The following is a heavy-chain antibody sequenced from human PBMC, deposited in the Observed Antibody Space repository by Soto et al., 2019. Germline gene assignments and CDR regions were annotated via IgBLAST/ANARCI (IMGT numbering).Heavy chain of an antibody. Sequence: PSETLSLTCTFSVDSINTDYYWRWIRQPPGEGLEWIGHIYYSGGTFYSPSLKSRLALSVDTSKNQFSLRLSSVTAADTAVYYCARDTAAKYSDSHSSYPPFDGWGQGTLVTVSS. J-gene: IGHJ5*02. V-gene: IGHV4-30-4*01. CDR2: IYYSGGT. CDR1: VDSINTDYY. D-gene: IGHD3-22*01. CDR3: ARDTAAKYSDSHSSYPPFDG.